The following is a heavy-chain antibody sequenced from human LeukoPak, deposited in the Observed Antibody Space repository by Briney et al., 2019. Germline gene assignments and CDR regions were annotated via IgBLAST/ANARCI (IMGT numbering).Heavy chain of an antibody. Sequence: SETLSLTCTVSGGSISSSSYYWGWLRQPPGKGLEWIGSIYYSGSTYYNPSLKSRVTISVDTSKNQFSLKLSSVTAADTAVYYCARLRGGIAAAADYWGQGTLVTVSS. J-gene: IGHJ4*02. D-gene: IGHD6-13*01. V-gene: IGHV4-39*01. CDR1: GGSISSSSYY. CDR2: IYYSGST. CDR3: ARLRGGIAAAADY.